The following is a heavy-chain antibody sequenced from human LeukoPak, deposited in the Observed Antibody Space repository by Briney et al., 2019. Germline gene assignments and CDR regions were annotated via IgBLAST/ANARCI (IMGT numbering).Heavy chain of an antibody. CDR3: AREVRQARLTGYYIDYYGMDV. J-gene: IGHJ6*02. V-gene: IGHV3-15*01. CDR1: GFTFSNAW. CDR2: IKSKTDGGTT. Sequence: GGSLRLSCAASGFTFSNAWMSWVRQAPGKGLEWVGRIKSKTDGGTTDYADSVKGRFTISRDNAKNSLYLQMNSLRAEDTAVYYCAREVRQARLTGYYIDYYGMDVWGQGTTVTVSS. D-gene: IGHD3-9*01.